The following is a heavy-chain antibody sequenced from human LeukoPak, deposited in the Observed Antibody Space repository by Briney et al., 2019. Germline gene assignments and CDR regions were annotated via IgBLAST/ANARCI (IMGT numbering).Heavy chain of an antibody. CDR1: GFTFSSYN. Sequence: GGSLRLSCAASGFTFSSYNMNWVRQAPGKGLEWVSSISSSRSYISYADSVKGRFTISRDNAKNSLYLQMNSLRAEDTAVYFCARDAPTYYDSSGYYEVWGQGTLVTVSS. V-gene: IGHV3-21*01. J-gene: IGHJ4*02. CDR3: ARDAPTYYDSSGYYEV. CDR2: ISSSRSYI. D-gene: IGHD3-22*01.